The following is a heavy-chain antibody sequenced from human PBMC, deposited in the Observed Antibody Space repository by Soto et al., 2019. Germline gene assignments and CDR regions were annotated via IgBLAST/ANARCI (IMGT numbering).Heavy chain of an antibody. Sequence: SQTLSLTCAISGDSVSSNSAAWNWIRQSPSRGLGWLGRTYYRSKWYNDYAVSVKSRITINPDTSKNQFSLQLNSVTPEDTAVYYCARDTYDDFWRGTPGGMDVWCQGTTVT. J-gene: IGHJ6*02. CDR1: GDSVSSNSAA. V-gene: IGHV6-1*01. D-gene: IGHD3-3*01. CDR2: TYYRSKWYN. CDR3: ARDTYDDFWRGTPGGMDV.